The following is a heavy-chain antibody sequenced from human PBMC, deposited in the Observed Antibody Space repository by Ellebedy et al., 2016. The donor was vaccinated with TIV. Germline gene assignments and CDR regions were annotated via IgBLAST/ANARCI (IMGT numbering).Heavy chain of an antibody. CDR2: IKQDGSWK. V-gene: IGHV3-7*03. Sequence: GESLKISCAASGFTFSNYWMNWVRQAPGKGLEWVANIKQDGSWKYYVDYVKGRFTIARDNATNSVYLQMNSLTAEDTAFYFCAKDRVGGNSGYWYFDFWGRGTLVSVSS. J-gene: IGHJ2*01. D-gene: IGHD4-23*01. CDR3: AKDRVGGNSGYWYFDF. CDR1: GFTFSNYW.